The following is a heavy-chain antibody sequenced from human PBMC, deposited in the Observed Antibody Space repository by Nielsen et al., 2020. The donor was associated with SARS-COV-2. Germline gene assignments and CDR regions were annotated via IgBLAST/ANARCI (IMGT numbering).Heavy chain of an antibody. D-gene: IGHD3-22*01. CDR2: IYSGGST. CDR1: GFTVSSNY. J-gene: IGHJ6*02. Sequence: GGSLRLSCAASGFTVSSNYMSWVRQAPGKGLEWVSVIYSGGSTYYADSVKGRFTISRDNSKNTLYLQMNSLRAEDTAVYYCARGRYYYDSRVEADGGMDVWGQGTTVTVSS. V-gene: IGHV3-53*01. CDR3: ARGRYYYDSRVEADGGMDV.